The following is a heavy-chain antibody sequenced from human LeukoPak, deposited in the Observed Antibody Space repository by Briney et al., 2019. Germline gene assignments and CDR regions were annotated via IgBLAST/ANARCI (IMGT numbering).Heavy chain of an antibody. V-gene: IGHV3-11*01. Sequence: GGSLRLSCAASGFRFSDYYVSWLRQAPGKGLEWISYINGGGSSTYYADSVKGRFTISRDNAKNSLYLQMNSLRAEDTAVYYCARAVAAIPQDYWGQGTLVTVSS. CDR2: INGGGSST. J-gene: IGHJ4*02. CDR1: GFRFSDYY. D-gene: IGHD5-12*01. CDR3: ARAVAAIPQDY.